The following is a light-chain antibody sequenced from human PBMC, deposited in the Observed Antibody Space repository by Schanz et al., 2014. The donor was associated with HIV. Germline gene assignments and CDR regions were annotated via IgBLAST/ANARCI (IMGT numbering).Light chain of an antibody. Sequence: EIVLTQSPAILSLSPGGRATLSCGASQRLSSSYLAWYQQKRDQPPRLVIYATSTRAAGIPDRFSGTGSGTDFTLTISRLEPEDFAVYYCQQYGSSFGPGTKVEIK. CDR3: QQYGSS. J-gene: IGKJ3*01. CDR2: ATS. CDR1: QRLSSSY. V-gene: IGKV3-20*01.